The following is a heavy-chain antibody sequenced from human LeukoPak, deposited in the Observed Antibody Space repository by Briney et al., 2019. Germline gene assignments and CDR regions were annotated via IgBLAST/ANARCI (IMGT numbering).Heavy chain of an antibody. V-gene: IGHV4-59*01. Sequence: TPSETLSLTCTVSGGSISSYYYTWIRQPPGKGLEWIGYIHYSGSTNYNPSLKSRVTISVDTSKNQFSLNLSSVTAADTAVYYCARRSRYYYDSSGYLFDYWGQGTLVTVSS. CDR1: GGSISSYY. J-gene: IGHJ4*02. D-gene: IGHD3-22*01. CDR2: IHYSGST. CDR3: ARRSRYYYDSSGYLFDY.